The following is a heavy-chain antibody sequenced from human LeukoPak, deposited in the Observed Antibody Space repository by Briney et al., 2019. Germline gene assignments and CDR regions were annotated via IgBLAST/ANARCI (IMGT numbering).Heavy chain of an antibody. CDR2: IIPIFGTA. Sequence: GSSVKVSCKASGGTFSSYAISWVRQAPGQGLEWMGRIIPIFGTANYAQKFQGRVTITTDEYTSTAYMELSSLRSEDTAVYYCARGARLLEWYNFDYWGQGTLVTVSS. CDR3: ARGARLLEWYNFDY. D-gene: IGHD3-3*01. V-gene: IGHV1-69*05. CDR1: GGTFSSYA. J-gene: IGHJ4*02.